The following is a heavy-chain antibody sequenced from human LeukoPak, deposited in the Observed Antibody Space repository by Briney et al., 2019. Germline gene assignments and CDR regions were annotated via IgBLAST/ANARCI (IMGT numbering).Heavy chain of an antibody. V-gene: IGHV4-38-2*02. D-gene: IGHD3-22*01. J-gene: IGHJ4*02. Sequence: PSETLSLTCAVSNYSTTSGYFWGWIRPPPGKGLEWIASIYHSGTTYYNPSLRNRVTLFVDTSKNQFSLELTSLTAADTAVYYCARDGVFHDSDGYSFDYWGQGTLVTVSS. CDR3: ARDGVFHDSDGYSFDY. CDR1: NYSTTSGYF. CDR2: IYHSGTT.